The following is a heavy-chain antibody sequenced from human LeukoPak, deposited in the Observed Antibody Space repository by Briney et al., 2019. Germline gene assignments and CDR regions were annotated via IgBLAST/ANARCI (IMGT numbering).Heavy chain of an antibody. CDR3: ARSSSSWYYFDY. CDR1: GYTFTSYG. V-gene: IGHV1-18*01. J-gene: IGHJ4*02. Sequence: ASVKVSCKASGYTFTSYGISWVRQAPGQGLEWMGWISAYNGNTNYAQKLQGRVTMTTGTSTSTAYMELRSLRSDDTAVYYCARSSSSWYYFDYWGQGTLVTVSS. CDR2: ISAYNGNT. D-gene: IGHD6-13*01.